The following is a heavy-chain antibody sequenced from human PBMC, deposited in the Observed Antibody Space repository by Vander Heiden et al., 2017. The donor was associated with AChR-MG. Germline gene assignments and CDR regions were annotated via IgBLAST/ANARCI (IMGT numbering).Heavy chain of an antibody. Sequence: QVQLQESGPGLVKPSETLSLTCTVPGGSISSYYWSWIRQPPGKGLEWIGYIYYSGSTNYNPSLKSRATISVDTSKNQFSLKLSSVTAADTAVYYCARGRYYDSSGYYRVQYFDYWGQGTLVTVSS. CDR2: IYYSGST. CDR3: ARGRYYDSSGYYRVQYFDY. J-gene: IGHJ4*02. D-gene: IGHD3-22*01. V-gene: IGHV4-59*01. CDR1: GGSISSYY.